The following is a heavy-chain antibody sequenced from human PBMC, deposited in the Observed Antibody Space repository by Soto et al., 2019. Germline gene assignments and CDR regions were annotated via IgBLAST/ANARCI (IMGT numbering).Heavy chain of an antibody. CDR3: ERRLIEVGGTSFDY. D-gene: IGHD6-19*01. J-gene: IGHJ4*02. Sequence: PGESLKISCKGSGYRFTSYWIFWVRQMPVKGLEFMGIIYPVYSDTRYSPSFQGHVTISSYNSISTSYLQLSSLKASYTAMHYCERRLIEVGGTSFDYWGKGNLVTVSS. CDR2: IYPVYSDT. CDR1: GYRFTSYW. V-gene: IGHV5-51*01.